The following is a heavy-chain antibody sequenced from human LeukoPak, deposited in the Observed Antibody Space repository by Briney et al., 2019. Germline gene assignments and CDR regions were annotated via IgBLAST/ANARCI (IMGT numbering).Heavy chain of an antibody. CDR1: GFTLSSYS. Sequence: GGSLRLSCAASGFTLSSYSMNWVRQAPGKGLEWVSFISSSSGTIYYADSVKGRFTISRDSAKNSLYLQMNSLRAEDTAVYYCARDPYGSGSYYYDYWGQGTLVTVSS. CDR2: ISSSSGTI. CDR3: ARDPYGSGSYYYDY. D-gene: IGHD3-10*01. V-gene: IGHV3-48*01. J-gene: IGHJ4*02.